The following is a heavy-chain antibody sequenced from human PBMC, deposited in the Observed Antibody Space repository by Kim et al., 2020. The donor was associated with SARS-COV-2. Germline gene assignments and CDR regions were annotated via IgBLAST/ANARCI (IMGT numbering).Heavy chain of an antibody. D-gene: IGHD3-10*01. Sequence: SETLSLTCAVYGGSFSGYYWSWIRQPPGKGLEWIGEINHSGSTNDNTSLKSRVTISVDTTKNKFSLKLSSVNAADTAVYYCARDGFWGYYGSGSYYYDYWGQGALVTVSS. J-gene: IGHJ4*02. CDR3: ARDGFWGYYGSGSYYYDY. V-gene: IGHV4-34*01. CDR2: INHSGST. CDR1: GGSFSGYY.